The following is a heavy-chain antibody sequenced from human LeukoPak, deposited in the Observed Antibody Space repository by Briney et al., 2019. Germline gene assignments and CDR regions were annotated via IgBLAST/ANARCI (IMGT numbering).Heavy chain of an antibody. CDR1: GGSISSSNW. J-gene: IGHJ3*02. Sequence: SGTLSLTCAVSGGSISSSNWWSWVRQPPEKGLEWIGEIYHSGSTNYNPSLKSRVTISVDKSKNQFSLKLSSVTAADTAVYYCARHTYDFWSGYYDAFDIWGQGTMVTVSS. CDR2: IYHSGST. CDR3: ARHTYDFWSGYYDAFDI. V-gene: IGHV4-4*02. D-gene: IGHD3-3*01.